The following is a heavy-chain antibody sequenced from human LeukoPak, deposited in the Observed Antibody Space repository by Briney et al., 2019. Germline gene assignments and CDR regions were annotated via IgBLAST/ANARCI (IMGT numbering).Heavy chain of an antibody. CDR1: GGSISSTSYY. J-gene: IGHJ4*02. V-gene: IGHV4-39*01. CDR3: ARRDGYAIDY. Sequence: SETPSLTCTVSGGSISSTSYYWGWIRQPPGKGLEWIGSIYYSGSTYYNPSLKSRVTISVDTSKNQFSLKLSSVTAADTAVYYCARRDGYAIDYWGQGTLVTVSS. CDR2: IYYSGST. D-gene: IGHD2-2*01.